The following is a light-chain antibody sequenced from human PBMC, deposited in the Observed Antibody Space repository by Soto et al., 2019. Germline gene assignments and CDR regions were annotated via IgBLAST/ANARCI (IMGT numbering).Light chain of an antibody. J-gene: IGKJ5*01. CDR2: GAS. Sequence: EIVLTQSPGTLSLSPGERATLSCRASQSVSSSYLAWYQQKPGQAPRLLIYGASSRATGITDRFSGSGSGTDFTLTISRLEPEDFAVYYCQQYGSSPFGQGTRLEIK. CDR3: QQYGSSP. CDR1: QSVSSSY. V-gene: IGKV3-20*01.